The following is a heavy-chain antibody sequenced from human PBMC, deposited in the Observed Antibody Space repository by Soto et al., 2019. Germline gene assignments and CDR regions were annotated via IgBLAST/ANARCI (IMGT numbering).Heavy chain of an antibody. CDR1: GGSISSSNW. Sequence: PSETLSLTCAVSGGSISSSNWWSWVRQPPGKGLEWIGEIYHSGSTNYNPSLKSRVTISVGTSKNQFSLKLSSVTAADTAVYYCVRVGYNDGNGYNAFNIWGQGTMVTVS. V-gene: IGHV4-4*02. D-gene: IGHD1-1*01. CDR2: IYHSGST. J-gene: IGHJ3*02. CDR3: VRVGYNDGNGYNAFNI.